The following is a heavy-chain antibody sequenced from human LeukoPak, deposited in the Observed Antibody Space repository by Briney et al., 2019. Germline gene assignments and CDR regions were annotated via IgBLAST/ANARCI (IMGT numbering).Heavy chain of an antibody. V-gene: IGHV3-53*01. CDR2: IYSGGNT. CDR3: AKGQPEWELLAYYFDY. CDR1: GLTVSSNC. D-gene: IGHD1-26*01. Sequence: GGSLRLSCAASGLTVSSNCMSWVRQAPGKGLEWVSFIYSGGNTYYADSVKGRFTISRDNSKNTLYLQMNSLRAEDTAVYYCAKGQPEWELLAYYFDYWGQGTLVTVSS. J-gene: IGHJ4*02.